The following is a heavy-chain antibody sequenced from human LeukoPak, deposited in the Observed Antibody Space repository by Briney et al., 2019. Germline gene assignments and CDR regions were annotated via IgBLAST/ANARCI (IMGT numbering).Heavy chain of an antibody. D-gene: IGHD3-16*01. Sequence: SETLSLTCAVSGYSITTGNYWGWVRQPPGKRLEWIGSIYHSGSTYYNPSLKSRVTILVDTSKNQFSLKRSSLIAADTAVYYCARVGGAFDVWGEGTTVTVSS. CDR3: ARVGGAFDV. V-gene: IGHV4-38-2*01. J-gene: IGHJ3*01. CDR2: IYHSGST. CDR1: GYSITTGNY.